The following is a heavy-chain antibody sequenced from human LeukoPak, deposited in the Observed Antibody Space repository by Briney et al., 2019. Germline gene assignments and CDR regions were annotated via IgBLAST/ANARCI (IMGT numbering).Heavy chain of an antibody. V-gene: IGHV3-7*01. CDR1: GFSISNSW. J-gene: IGHJ4*02. CDR3: AKEGSAIFNY. D-gene: IGHD2-2*01. Sequence: PGGSLRLSCTASGFSISNSWMSWVRQAPGKGLEWVANIKQDGSDKYYVDSVKGRFTISRDNAKNSLYLQMNSLRAEDTAVYYCAKEGSAIFNYWAQGTLVTVSS. CDR2: IKQDGSDK.